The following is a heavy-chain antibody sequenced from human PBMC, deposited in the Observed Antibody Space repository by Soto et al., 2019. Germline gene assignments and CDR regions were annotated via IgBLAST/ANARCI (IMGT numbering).Heavy chain of an antibody. CDR1: GFTFSSYA. CDR3: ASGELELPGNYYYYMDV. J-gene: IGHJ6*03. CDR2: ISGSGGST. Sequence: GGSLRLSCAASGFTFSSYAMSWVRQAPGKGLEWVSAISGSGGSTYYADSVKGRFTISRDNSKNTLYLQMNSLRAEDTAVYYCASGELELPGNYYYYMDVWGKGTTVTVSS. D-gene: IGHD1-7*01. V-gene: IGHV3-23*01.